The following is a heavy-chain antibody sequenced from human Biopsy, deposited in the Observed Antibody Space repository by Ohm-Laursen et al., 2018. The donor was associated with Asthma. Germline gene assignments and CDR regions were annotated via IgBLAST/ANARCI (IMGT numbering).Heavy chain of an antibody. V-gene: IGHV3-11*01. CDR3: ARVFESSEWGPFYFFGLDV. J-gene: IGHJ6*02. CDR1: GFSFSDYY. Sequence: SLRLSCTAPGFSFSDYYMTWMRQAPGKGLEWVSSISSSGSTTYPAESVKGRFAISRDNAQKSLFLQMGSLRAEDTAIYYCARVFESSEWGPFYFFGLDVWGQGTPVAVSS. D-gene: IGHD6-25*01. CDR2: ISSSGSTT.